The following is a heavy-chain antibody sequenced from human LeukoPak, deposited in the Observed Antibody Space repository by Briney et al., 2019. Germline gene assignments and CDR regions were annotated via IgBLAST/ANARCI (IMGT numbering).Heavy chain of an antibody. J-gene: IGHJ4*02. Sequence: PSETLSLTCAVYGGSFSSYYWSWIRQPPGKGLEWIGEINHSGSTNYNPSLKSRVTISVDTSKNQFSLKLSSVTAADTAVYYCARLHALRRGITMVRGVIRIGYYFDYWGQGTLVTVSS. CDR1: GGSFSSYY. D-gene: IGHD3-10*01. CDR3: ARLHALRRGITMVRGVIRIGYYFDY. V-gene: IGHV4-34*01. CDR2: INHSGST.